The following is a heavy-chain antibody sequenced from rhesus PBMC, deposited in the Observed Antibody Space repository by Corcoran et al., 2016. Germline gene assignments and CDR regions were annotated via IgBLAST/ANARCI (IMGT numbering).Heavy chain of an antibody. CDR3: AKADYSGSVYDC. D-gene: IGHD3-16*01. CDR2: IDPRDSDT. CDR1: GYRFTSYW. Sequence: EVQLVQSGAEVQRPGASLKLSCPNSGYRFTSYWISLVRRMHGNGLELMATIDPRDSDTRYSPSIQGHGTIAADRSISTTYLQWSSLKAADAATYYCAKADYSGSVYDCWGPGVLVTVSS. V-gene: IGHV5-2*01. J-gene: IGHJ5-1*01.